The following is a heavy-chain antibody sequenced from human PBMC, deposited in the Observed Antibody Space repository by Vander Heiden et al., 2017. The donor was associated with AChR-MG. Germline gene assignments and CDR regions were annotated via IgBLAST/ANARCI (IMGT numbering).Heavy chain of an antibody. D-gene: IGHD1-1*01. CDR3: AREAQTGTPSDAFDI. V-gene: IGHV3-53*01. J-gene: IGHJ3*02. CDR1: WFTVGSNY. CDR2: IYSGGST. Sequence: EVQLVESGGGLIQPGGSLRLSCAASWFTVGSNYMSWVRQAPGKGLEWVSVIYSGGSTYYADSVKGRFTISRDNSKNTLYLQMNSLRAEDTAVYYCAREAQTGTPSDAFDIWGQGTMVTVSS.